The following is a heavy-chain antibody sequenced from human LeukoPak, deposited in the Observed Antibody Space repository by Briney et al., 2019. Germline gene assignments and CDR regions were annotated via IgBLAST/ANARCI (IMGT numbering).Heavy chain of an antibody. CDR3: TRHFDVVVVAATPEFDY. V-gene: IGHV3-73*01. D-gene: IGHD2-15*01. CDR1: GFTFSGSA. Sequence: GGSLRLSCAASGFTFSGSAMHWVRQASGKGLEWVGRIRSKGNIYSTAYAASVKGRFTISRDDSKNTAYLQMNSLKTEDTAVYYCTRHFDVVVVAATPEFDYWGQGTLVTVSS. CDR2: IRSKGNIYST. J-gene: IGHJ4*02.